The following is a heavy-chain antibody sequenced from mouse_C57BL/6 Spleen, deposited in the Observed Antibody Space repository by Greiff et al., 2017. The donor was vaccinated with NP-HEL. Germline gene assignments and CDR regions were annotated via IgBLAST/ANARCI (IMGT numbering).Heavy chain of an antibody. V-gene: IGHV1-26*01. CDR2: INPNNGGT. CDR1: GYTFTDYY. Sequence: VQLQQSGPELVKPGASVKISCKASGYTFTDYYMNWVKQSHGKSLEWIGDINPNNGGTSYNQKIKGKATLTVDKSSSTAYMELRSLTSEDSAVYYCAGGVTRRSWFAYWGQGTLVTVSA. CDR3: AGGVTRRSWFAY. J-gene: IGHJ3*01. D-gene: IGHD2-2*01.